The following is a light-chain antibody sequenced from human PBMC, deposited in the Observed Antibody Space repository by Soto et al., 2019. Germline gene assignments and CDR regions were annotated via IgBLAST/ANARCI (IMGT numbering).Light chain of an antibody. CDR3: QQDINGYT. V-gene: IGKV3-15*01. Sequence: EVVMTQSPATLSVFPGESVTLSCRASQSVSTSLAWYQQKPGQAPRLLIYSASTRATGIPTRFSGGGSGTEFTLTISSLESEDFAVYCCQQDINGYTFGQGTKLEIK. CDR1: QSVSTS. J-gene: IGKJ2*01. CDR2: SAS.